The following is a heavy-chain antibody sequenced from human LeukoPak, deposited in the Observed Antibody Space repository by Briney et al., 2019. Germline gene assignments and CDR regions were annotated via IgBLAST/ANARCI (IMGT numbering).Heavy chain of an antibody. J-gene: IGHJ4*02. V-gene: IGHV1-2*02. CDR3: AIFFKQRTAYEIGGTIDY. CDR2: INPNSGGT. CDR1: GYTFTGYY. D-gene: IGHD3-3*01. Sequence: ASVKVSCKASGYTFTGYYMHWVLHAPGQWLELMGWINPNSGGTNYAQKFQGRVTMTRDTSISTAYMELSRLRSDDTAVYYCAIFFKQRTAYEIGGTIDYWGQGTLVTVSS.